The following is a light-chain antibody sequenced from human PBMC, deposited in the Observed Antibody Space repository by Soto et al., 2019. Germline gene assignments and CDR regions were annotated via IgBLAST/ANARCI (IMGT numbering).Light chain of an antibody. J-gene: IGLJ2*01. CDR1: SGDVGSYNL. CDR2: EGS. V-gene: IGLV2-23*01. CDR3: CSYAGSSNLV. Sequence: QSALTQPASVSGSPGQSITISCTGTSGDVGSYNLVSWYQQHPGKAPKLMIYEGSKRPSGVSNRFSGSTSGNTASLTISGLQAEDEADYYCCSYAGSSNLVFGGGTQLTVL.